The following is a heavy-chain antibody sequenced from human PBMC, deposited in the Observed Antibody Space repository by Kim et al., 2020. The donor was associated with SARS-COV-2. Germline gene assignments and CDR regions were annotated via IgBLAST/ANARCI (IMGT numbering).Heavy chain of an antibody. V-gene: IGHV3-33*01. CDR2: K. CDR3: ARAIWFGEFDY. D-gene: IGHD3-10*01. J-gene: IGHJ4*02. Sequence: KYYSDSVKGRFTVSRDNSKNTLELQMSSLRAEDTAVYYWARAIWFGEFDYWGQGTLVTVSS.